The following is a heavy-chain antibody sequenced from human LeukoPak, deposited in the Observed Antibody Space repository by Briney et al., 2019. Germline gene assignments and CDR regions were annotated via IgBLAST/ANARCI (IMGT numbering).Heavy chain of an antibody. CDR1: GFTFSSYS. D-gene: IGHD4-17*01. V-gene: IGHV3-21*04. Sequence: GGSLRLSCAASGFTFSSYSMNWVRQAPGKWLEWVSSISSSSSSIYYADSLKGRFTISRDNAKNSLYLQMNSLRAEDTALYYCAKSVTTVTTKGHFGYWGQGTLVTVSS. CDR3: AKSVTTVTTKGHFGY. CDR2: ISSSSSSI. J-gene: IGHJ4*02.